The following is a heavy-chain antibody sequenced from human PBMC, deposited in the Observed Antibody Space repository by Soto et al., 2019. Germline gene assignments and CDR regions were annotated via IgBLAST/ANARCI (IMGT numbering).Heavy chain of an antibody. V-gene: IGHV3-48*03. CDR2: ISSSGRTI. CDR1: GFTFSSYE. CDR3: ARSGYNWNDGARGYFDY. Sequence: VQLVESGGGVVQPGRSLRLSCAASGFTFSSYEMNWVRQAPGKGLEWVSYISSSGRTIYYADSVKGRFTISRDNAKNSLYLQMNSLRAEDTAVYYCARSGYNWNDGARGYFDYWGQGTLVTVSS. D-gene: IGHD1-20*01. J-gene: IGHJ4*02.